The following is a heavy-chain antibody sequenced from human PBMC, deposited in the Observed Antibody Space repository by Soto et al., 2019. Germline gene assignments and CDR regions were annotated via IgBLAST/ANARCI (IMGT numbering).Heavy chain of an antibody. J-gene: IGHJ4*02. CDR1: GGSISSGGYY. Sequence: TSETLSLTCTVSGGSISSGGYYWSWIRQHPGKGLEWIGYIYYSGSTYYNPSLKSRVTISVDTSKNQFSLKLSSVTAADTAVYNCARSFGVAAAGPFDYWGQGTLVTVSS. CDR2: IYYSGST. D-gene: IGHD6-13*01. V-gene: IGHV4-31*03. CDR3: ARSFGVAAAGPFDY.